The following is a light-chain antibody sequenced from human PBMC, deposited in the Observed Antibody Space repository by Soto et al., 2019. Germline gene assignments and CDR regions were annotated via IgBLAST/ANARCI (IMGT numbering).Light chain of an antibody. CDR3: AAWYDSLSWGV. J-gene: IGLJ2*01. Sequence: QSVLTQPPSASGTPGQRVTISCSGSSSNIGSNYVYWYQQLPGTAPKLLIYRNNQRPSGVPDRFSGSKSGTSASLAISGLRSEDEADYYCAAWYDSLSWGVFGGGTKVTVL. CDR1: SSNIGSNY. CDR2: RNN. V-gene: IGLV1-47*01.